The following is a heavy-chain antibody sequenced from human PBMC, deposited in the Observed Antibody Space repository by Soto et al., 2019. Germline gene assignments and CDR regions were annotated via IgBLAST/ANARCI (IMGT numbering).Heavy chain of an antibody. CDR1: GFIFSAYG. Sequence: VQLVESGGGVVQPGRSLRLSCAASGFIFSAYGMHWVRQAPGKGLEWVAMIYYDGNNKYYADSVKGRFTISRDNSKNTLYLQMNSLRAEDTAVYYCARVGGTVTSDYWGQGTLVIVSS. V-gene: IGHV3-33*01. CDR2: IYYDGNNK. D-gene: IGHD4-17*01. J-gene: IGHJ4*02. CDR3: ARVGGTVTSDY.